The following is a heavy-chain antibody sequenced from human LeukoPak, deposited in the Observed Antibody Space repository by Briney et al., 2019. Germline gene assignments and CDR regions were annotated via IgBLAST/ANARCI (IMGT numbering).Heavy chain of an antibody. Sequence: GGPLRLSCAASGFTFSSYTMSWVRKAPGKGLEWVSSLTSSSNTIYYADSVKGRFTISRDNAKNSLYLQMNSLRDEDTAVYYXXRIGYYDSSGGNDYWGQGTLVTVSS. V-gene: IGHV3-48*02. J-gene: IGHJ4*02. CDR1: GFTFSSYT. D-gene: IGHD3-22*01. CDR3: XRIGYYDSSGGNDY. CDR2: LTSSSNTI.